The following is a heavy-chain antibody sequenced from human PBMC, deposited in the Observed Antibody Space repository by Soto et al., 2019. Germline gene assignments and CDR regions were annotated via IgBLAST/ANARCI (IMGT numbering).Heavy chain of an antibody. Sequence: SETLSLTCAVYGGSFSGYYWSWIRQPPGKGLEWIGEINHSGSTNYNPSLKSRVTISVDTSKNQFSLKLSSVTAADTALYYCARSNSGYYKWFDPWGQGTLVTVSS. J-gene: IGHJ5*02. V-gene: IGHV4-34*01. CDR3: ARSNSGYYKWFDP. D-gene: IGHD3-3*01. CDR1: GGSFSGYY. CDR2: INHSGST.